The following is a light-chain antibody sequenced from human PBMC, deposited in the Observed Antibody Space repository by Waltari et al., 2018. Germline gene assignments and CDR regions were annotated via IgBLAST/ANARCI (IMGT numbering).Light chain of an antibody. CDR1: SSDVGGYTY. CDR3: SSYTRSSALV. J-gene: IGLJ2*01. CDR2: NVT. V-gene: IGLV2-14*03. Sequence: QSALTQPASVSGSPGQSITISCTGTSSDVGGYTYASWYQRHPGKAPKLMIYNVTVRPSGVSNRFSGSKSGNTASLIISGLQAEDEADYFCSSYTRSSALVFGGGTKLTVL.